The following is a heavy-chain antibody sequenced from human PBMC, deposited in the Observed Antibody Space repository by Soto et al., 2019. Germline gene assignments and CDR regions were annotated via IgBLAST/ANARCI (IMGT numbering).Heavy chain of an antibody. CDR1: GGSISSYY. J-gene: IGHJ6*02. D-gene: IGHD3-3*01. CDR2: IYYSGST. V-gene: IGHV4-59*01. Sequence: SETLSLTCTVSGGSISSYYWSWIRQPPGKGLEWIGYIYYSGSTNYNPSLKSRVTISVDTSKNQFSLKLSSVTAADTAVYYCARGGGYDFWSGYYRGYYYYGMDVWGQGTTVTVSS. CDR3: ARGGGYDFWSGYYRGYYYYGMDV.